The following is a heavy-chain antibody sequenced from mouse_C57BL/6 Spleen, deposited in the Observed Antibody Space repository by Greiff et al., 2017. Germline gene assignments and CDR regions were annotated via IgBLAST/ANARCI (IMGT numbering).Heavy chain of an antibody. D-gene: IGHD3-2*02. Sequence: QVQLQQSGAELVRPGTSVKVSCKASGYAFTNYLIEWVKQRPGQGLEWIGVINPGSGGTNYNEKLKGKATLTADKSSSTAYMQLSSLTSEDSAVFFCARGDRSGYRAWFAYWGQGTLVTVSA. V-gene: IGHV1-54*01. J-gene: IGHJ3*01. CDR3: ARGDRSGYRAWFAY. CDR1: GYAFTNYL. CDR2: INPGSGGT.